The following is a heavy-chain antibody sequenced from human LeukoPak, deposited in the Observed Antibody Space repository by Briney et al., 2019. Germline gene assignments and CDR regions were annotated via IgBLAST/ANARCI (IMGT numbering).Heavy chain of an antibody. CDR1: GGSISSGGYY. V-gene: IGHV4-61*08. J-gene: IGHJ6*03. CDR3: ARDQIVVVPAAANDYMDV. Sequence: SETLSLTCTVSGGSISSGGYYWSWIRQPPGKGLEWIGYIYHSGSTNYNPSLKSRVTMSVDTSKNQFSLKLSSVTAADTAVYYCARDQIVVVPAAANDYMDVWGKGTTVTVSS. D-gene: IGHD2-2*01. CDR2: IYHSGST.